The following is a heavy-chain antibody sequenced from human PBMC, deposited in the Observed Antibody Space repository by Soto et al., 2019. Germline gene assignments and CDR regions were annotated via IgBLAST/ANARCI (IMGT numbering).Heavy chain of an antibody. CDR1: GYTFTSNG. CDR2: ISAYNGNT. D-gene: IGHD6-13*01. V-gene: IGHV1-18*01. Sequence: QVQLVQSGAEVKNPGASVKVSCKTSGYTFTSNGISWVRQAPGHVLEWMGWISAYNGNTNYAQNFQGRVTMGRDTSTSTAYMELRSLRSDDTAVYYCARDRGSSSWYEFDYWGQGTLVTVSS. CDR3: ARDRGSSSWYEFDY. J-gene: IGHJ4*02.